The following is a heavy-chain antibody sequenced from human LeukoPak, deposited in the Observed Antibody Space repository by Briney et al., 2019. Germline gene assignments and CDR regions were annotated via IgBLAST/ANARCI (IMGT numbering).Heavy chain of an antibody. J-gene: IGHJ4*02. CDR2: ITNTGRST. Sequence: PGGSLRLSCEASGFSLSTYFMSWIRQAPGKGLEWVSYITNTGRSTNYADAVKGRFTISRDNAKQSVYLEMTDLRAEDTAVYYCAREASGHYHVFDSWGQGTLVTVSS. CDR3: AREASGHYHVFDS. CDR1: GFSLSTYF. D-gene: IGHD6-25*01. V-gene: IGHV3-11*04.